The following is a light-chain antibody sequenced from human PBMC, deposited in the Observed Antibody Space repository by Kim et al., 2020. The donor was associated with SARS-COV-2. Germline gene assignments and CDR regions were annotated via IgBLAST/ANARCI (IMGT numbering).Light chain of an antibody. CDR2: GNS. Sequence: QPVLTQPPSVSGAPGQRVTISCTGSSSNIGAGYDVHWYQQLPGTAPKLLIYGNSNRPSGVPDRFSGSKSGTSASLAITGLQAEDEADYYCQSYDSSLIVVFGGGTQLTVL. CDR1: SSNIGAGYD. J-gene: IGLJ2*01. V-gene: IGLV1-40*01. CDR3: QSYDSSLIVV.